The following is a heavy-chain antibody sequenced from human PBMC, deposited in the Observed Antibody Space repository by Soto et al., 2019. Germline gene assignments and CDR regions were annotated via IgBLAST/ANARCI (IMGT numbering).Heavy chain of an antibody. Sequence: QVQLVQSGGEVKEPGASVQVSCKASGYSFTSYGINWVRQVPGQGLEWMGWISTYDGTTKYAQKVQGRVTMTTDESTSIAYMELSSLRSDDTAVYYCARDQVFEVSRGNLAGYWGQGTLVTVSS. CDR2: ISTYDGTT. D-gene: IGHD2-15*01. J-gene: IGHJ4*02. V-gene: IGHV1-18*01. CDR3: ARDQVFEVSRGNLAGY. CDR1: GYSFTSYG.